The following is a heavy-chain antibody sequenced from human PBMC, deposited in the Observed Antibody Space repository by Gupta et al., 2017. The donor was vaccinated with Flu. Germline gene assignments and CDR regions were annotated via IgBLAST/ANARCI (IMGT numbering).Heavy chain of an antibody. J-gene: IGHJ4*02. Sequence: EVQQLESGGGLVQPGRSLRLSCAVSGFTFSSYEMNWVRQAPGKGLEWISYISDSGDTVYYADSVKGRFTTSRDNAKSSLFLQMNSLRVEDTAVYYCARDLYAYGSYWGQGTLVTVSS. CDR2: ISDSGDTV. CDR1: GFTFSSYE. CDR3: ARDLYAYGSY. V-gene: IGHV3-48*03. D-gene: IGHD3-10*01.